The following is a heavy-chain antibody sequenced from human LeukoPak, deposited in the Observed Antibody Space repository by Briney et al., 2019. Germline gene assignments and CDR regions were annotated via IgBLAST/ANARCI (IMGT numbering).Heavy chain of an antibody. CDR1: GFTFGDYA. D-gene: IGHD3-10*01. Sequence: PGGSLRLSCTASGFTFGDYAMSWVRQAPGKGLEWVGFIRSKAYGGTTEYAASVKGRFTISRDDSKGIAYLQMNSLKTEDTAVYYCTRAGRYYYGSGSYLWWGQGTLVTVSS. CDR3: TRAGRYYYGSGSYLW. CDR2: IRSKAYGGTT. V-gene: IGHV3-49*04. J-gene: IGHJ4*02.